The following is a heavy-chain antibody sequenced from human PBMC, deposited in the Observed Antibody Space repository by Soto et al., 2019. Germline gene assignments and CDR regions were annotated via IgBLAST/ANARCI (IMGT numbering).Heavy chain of an antibody. D-gene: IGHD4-4*01. CDR2: IWYDGSNK. V-gene: IGHV3-33*01. J-gene: IGHJ6*03. Sequence: GGSLRLSCAASGFTFSSYGMHWVRQAPGKGLEWVAVIWYDGSNKYYADSVKGRFTISRDNSKNTLYLQMNSLRAEDTAVYYCARGGGLTTVFYYYYYMDVWGKGTTVTVSS. CDR3: ARGGGLTTVFYYYYYMDV. CDR1: GFTFSSYG.